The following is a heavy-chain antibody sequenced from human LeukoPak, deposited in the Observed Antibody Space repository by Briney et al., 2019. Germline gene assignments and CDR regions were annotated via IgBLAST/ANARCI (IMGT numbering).Heavy chain of an antibody. CDR1: GGSISSTNYY. Sequence: SETLSLTCTVSGGSISSTNYYWAWNRQSPGKGLEWIGSISYSGSTYYNPSLKSRVTISVDTSKNQFSLRLSSVTAADTAVYYCARHSGYALYNWFDPWGQGTLVTVSS. CDR3: ARHSGYALYNWFDP. CDR2: ISYSGST. J-gene: IGHJ5*02. D-gene: IGHD5-12*01. V-gene: IGHV4-39*01.